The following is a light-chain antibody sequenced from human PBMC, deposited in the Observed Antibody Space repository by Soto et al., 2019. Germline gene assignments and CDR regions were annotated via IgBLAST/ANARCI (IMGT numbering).Light chain of an antibody. CDR1: SSDVGSYNL. V-gene: IGLV2-23*02. CDR2: EVN. J-gene: IGLJ3*02. CDR3: CSYAGRSTLV. Sequence: QSALTQPASVSGPPGQSITISCTGTSSDVGSYNLVSWYRQHPGKVPKLTIYEVNKRPSGVSYRFSGSKSGNTASLTISGLQAEDEADYYCCSYAGRSTLVFGGGTKLTVL.